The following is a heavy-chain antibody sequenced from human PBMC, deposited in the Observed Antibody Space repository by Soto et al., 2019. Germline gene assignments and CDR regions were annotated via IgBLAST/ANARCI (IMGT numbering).Heavy chain of an antibody. J-gene: IGHJ4*02. CDR1: GGSFSGYY. Sequence: SETLSLTCAVYGGSFSGYYWSWIRQPPGKGLEWIGEINHSGSTNYNPSLKSRVTISVDTSKNQFSLKLSSVTAADTAVYYCARAGYSSSGGYYFDYWGQGTLVTVS. CDR2: INHSGST. V-gene: IGHV4-34*01. D-gene: IGHD6-13*01. CDR3: ARAGYSSSGGYYFDY.